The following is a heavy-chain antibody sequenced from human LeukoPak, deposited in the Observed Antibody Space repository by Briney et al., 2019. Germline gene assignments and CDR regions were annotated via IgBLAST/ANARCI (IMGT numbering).Heavy chain of an antibody. CDR1: GGSISSNTYY. CDR2: MYYSGSGTT. J-gene: IGHJ4*02. Sequence: SETLSLTCSVSGGSISSNTYYWGWIRQPPGKGLEGIGSMYYSGSGTTYYNPSLTSPGIISVDTSKHKFSLRLSSVTAAGTAVYYYARERREQLLPPYTRLVNYLDYWGEGTLVTVSS. V-gene: IGHV4-39*07. CDR3: ARERREQLLPPYTRLVNYLDY. D-gene: IGHD2-15*01.